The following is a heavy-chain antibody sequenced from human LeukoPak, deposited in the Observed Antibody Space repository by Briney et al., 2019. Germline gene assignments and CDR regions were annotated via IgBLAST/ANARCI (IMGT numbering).Heavy chain of an antibody. D-gene: IGHD3-22*01. CDR1: GGSISSSSYY. CDR2: IYYSGST. V-gene: IGHV4-39*07. J-gene: IGHJ4*02. CDR3: ARDYLRYYDSSG. Sequence: SETLSLTCTVSGGSISSSSYYWGWIRQPPGRGLEWIGSIYYSGSTYYNPSLKSRVTIPVDTSKNQFSLKLSSVTAADTAVYYCARDYLRYYDSSGWGQGTLVTVSS.